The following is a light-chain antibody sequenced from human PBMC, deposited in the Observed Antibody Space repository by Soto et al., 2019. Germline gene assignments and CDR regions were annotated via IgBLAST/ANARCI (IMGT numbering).Light chain of an antibody. V-gene: IGKV3-20*01. CDR2: GGS. J-gene: IGKJ3*01. CDR1: QSISADY. CDR3: QHYGSSVFT. Sequence: EIVLTQSPGTLSLSPGGRAALSCRASQSISADYLVWYQQKPGQAPRLLIYGGSSRATGIPDRFSGSGSGTDSTLTISRLAPEDVAVYYCQHYGSSVFTFGPGTKVDIK.